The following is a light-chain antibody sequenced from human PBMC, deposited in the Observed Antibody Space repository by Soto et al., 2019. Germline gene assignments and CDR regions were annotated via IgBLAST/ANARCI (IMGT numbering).Light chain of an antibody. CDR2: EVT. CDR1: SSDVGRYNY. J-gene: IGLJ1*01. V-gene: IGLV2-8*01. CDR3: SSFAGSNNFV. Sequence: QSVLTQPPSASGSPGQSVSISCTGTSSDVGRYNYVSWYQRRPGKAPKLMIYEVTKRPSGVPDRFSGSKSGNTASLTVSGLQAEDEADYFCSSFAGSNNFVFGTGTKVTVL.